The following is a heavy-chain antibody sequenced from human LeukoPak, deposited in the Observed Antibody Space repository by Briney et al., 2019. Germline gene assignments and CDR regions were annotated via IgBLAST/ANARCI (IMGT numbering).Heavy chain of an antibody. CDR3: ASNYDILTGNTY. J-gene: IGHJ4*02. CDR1: GFTFSSYA. Sequence: AGGSLRLSCAASGFTFSSYAMSWVRQAPGKGLEWVSAISGSGGSTYHADSVKGRFTISRDNSKNTLYLQMNSLRAEDTAVYYCASNYDILTGNTYWGQGTLVTVSS. D-gene: IGHD3-9*01. CDR2: ISGSGGST. V-gene: IGHV3-23*01.